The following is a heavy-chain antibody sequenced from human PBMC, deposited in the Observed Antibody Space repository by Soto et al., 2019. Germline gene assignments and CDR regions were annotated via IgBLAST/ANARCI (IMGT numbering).Heavy chain of an antibody. D-gene: IGHD5-12*01. CDR2: IIPILGIA. V-gene: IGHV1-69*02. CDR1: GGTFSSYT. Sequence: QVQLVQSGAEVKKPGSSVKVSCKASGGTFSSYTISWVRQAPGQGLEWMGRIIPILGIANYAQKFQGRVTIXXDXSXXTAYMELSSLRSEDTAVYYCAYSFNIVATIDYFDYWGQGTLVTVSS. CDR3: AYSFNIVATIDYFDY. J-gene: IGHJ4*02.